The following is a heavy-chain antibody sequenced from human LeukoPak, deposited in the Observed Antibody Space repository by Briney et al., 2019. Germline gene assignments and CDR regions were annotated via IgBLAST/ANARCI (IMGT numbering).Heavy chain of an antibody. CDR1: GFTVSSNY. D-gene: IGHD3-10*01. J-gene: IGHJ5*02. V-gene: IGHV3-66*01. CDR3: ARETYYYGSGSYSPTGGNWFDP. CDR2: IYPNGNT. Sequence: AGGSLRLSCAASGFTVSSNYMNWVRQAPGKGLEWVSMIYPNGNTFYTDSVKGRFTISRDNSKNTLYLQMNSLRAEDTAVYYCARETYYYGSGSYSPTGGNWFDPWGQGTLVTVSS.